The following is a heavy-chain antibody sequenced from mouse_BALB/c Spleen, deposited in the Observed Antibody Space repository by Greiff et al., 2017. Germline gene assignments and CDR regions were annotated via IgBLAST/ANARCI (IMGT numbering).Heavy chain of an antibody. J-gene: IGHJ4*01. CDR2: INPSNGGT. CDR3: TRFFGITTVVARAMDY. D-gene: IGHD1-1*01. CDR1: GYTFTSYY. V-gene: IGHV1S81*02. Sequence: QVHVKQSGAELVKPGASVKLSCKASGYTFTSYYMYWVKQRPGQGLEWIGEINPSNGGTNFNEKFKSKATLTVDKSSSTAYMQLSSLTSEDSAVYYCTRFFGITTVVARAMDYWGQGTSVTVSS.